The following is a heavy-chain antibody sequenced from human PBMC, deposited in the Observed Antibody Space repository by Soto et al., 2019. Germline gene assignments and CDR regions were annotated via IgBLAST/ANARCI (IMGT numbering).Heavy chain of an antibody. V-gene: IGHV3-30-3*01. CDR3: ARGVGYYDFWSGYYSPHNWFDP. CDR2: ISYDGSNK. J-gene: IGHJ5*02. D-gene: IGHD3-3*01. CDR1: GFTFSSYA. Sequence: ESGGGVVQPGRSLRLSCAASGFTFSSYAMHWVRQAPGKGLEWVAVISYDGSNKYYADSVKGRFTISRDNSKNTLYLQMNSLRAEDTAVYYCARGVGYYDFWSGYYSPHNWFDPWGQGTLVTVSS.